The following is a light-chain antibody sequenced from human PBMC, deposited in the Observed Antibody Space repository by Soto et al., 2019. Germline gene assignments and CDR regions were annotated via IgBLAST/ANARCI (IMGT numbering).Light chain of an antibody. CDR2: AAS. Sequence: DIQMTQSPSSLSASVGDRVTITCRASQSISSYLNWYQQKPGKAPKLLIYAASSLQGGVPSRFSGSGSGTDFTLTISSLQPEDFATYYCQQSYSTPTFGQGTRLRL. V-gene: IGKV1-39*01. J-gene: IGKJ5*01. CDR1: QSISSY. CDR3: QQSYSTPT.